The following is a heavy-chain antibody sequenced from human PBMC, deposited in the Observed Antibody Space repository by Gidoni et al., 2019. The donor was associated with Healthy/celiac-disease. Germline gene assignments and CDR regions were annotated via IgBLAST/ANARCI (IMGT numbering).Heavy chain of an antibody. CDR1: GGSISSYY. CDR3: ARDPYLAYFDY. Sequence: QVQLQESGPGLVKPSETLSLTCTVSGGSISSYYWSWIRQPPGKGLEWIGYIYYSGTTNYSPSLKSRVTISVDTSKNQFSLKLSSVTAADTAVYYCARDPYLAYFDYWGQGTLVTVSS. D-gene: IGHD3-3*02. J-gene: IGHJ4*02. CDR2: IYYSGTT. V-gene: IGHV4-59*01.